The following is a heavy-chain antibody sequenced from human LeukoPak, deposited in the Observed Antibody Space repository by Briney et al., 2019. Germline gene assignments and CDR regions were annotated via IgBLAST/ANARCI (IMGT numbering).Heavy chain of an antibody. D-gene: IGHD3-10*01. Sequence: PSETLSLTCTVSGGSISSGDYYWSWIRQPPGKGLEWIGYIYYSGSTHYNPSLKSRVTISVDTSKNQFSLKLSSVTAADTAVYYCASEKGSGSYSLFDYWGQGTLVTVSS. CDR1: GGSISSGDYY. CDR3: ASEKGSGSYSLFDY. CDR2: IYYSGST. J-gene: IGHJ4*02. V-gene: IGHV4-30-4*08.